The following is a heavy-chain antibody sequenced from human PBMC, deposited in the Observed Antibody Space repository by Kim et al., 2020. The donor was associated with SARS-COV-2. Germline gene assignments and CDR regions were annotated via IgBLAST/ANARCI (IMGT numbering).Heavy chain of an antibody. Sequence: ASVKVSCKASGYTFTSYYMHWVRQAPGQGLEWMGIINPSGGSTSYAQKFQGRVTMTRDTSTSTVYMELSSLRSEDTAVYYCARDTIRTGSGNDYFDYWGQGTLVTVSS. V-gene: IGHV1-46*01. CDR1: GYTFTSYY. J-gene: IGHJ4*02. D-gene: IGHD4-4*01. CDR2: INPSGGST. CDR3: ARDTIRTGSGNDYFDY.